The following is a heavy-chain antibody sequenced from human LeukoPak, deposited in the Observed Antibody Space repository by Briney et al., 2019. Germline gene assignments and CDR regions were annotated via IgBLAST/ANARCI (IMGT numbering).Heavy chain of an antibody. D-gene: IGHD1-26*01. CDR3: ARARGSYYRGTDRYNWFDP. CDR1: GGSISSSSYY. V-gene: IGHV4-30-2*01. CDR2: IYHSGST. Sequence: SETLSLTCTVSGGSISSSSYYWSWIRQPPGKGLEWIGYIYHSGSTYYNPSLKSRVTISVDRSKNQFSLKLSSVTAADTAVYYCARARGSYYRGTDRYNWFDPWGQGTLVTVSS. J-gene: IGHJ5*02.